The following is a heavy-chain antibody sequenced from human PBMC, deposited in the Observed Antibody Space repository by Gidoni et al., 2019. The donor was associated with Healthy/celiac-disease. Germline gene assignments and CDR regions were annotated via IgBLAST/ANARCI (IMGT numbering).Heavy chain of an antibody. CDR1: GGSISSGGYS. CDR3: ARSPIYYDILTGYYPQGVYYGMDV. J-gene: IGHJ6*02. V-gene: IGHV4-30-2*01. Sequence: QLQLQESGSGLVKPSQTLSLTCAVSGGSISSGGYSWCWIRHPPGKGLEWIGYIYHSGSTYYNPSLKSRVTISVDRSKNQFSLKLSSVTAADTAVYYCARSPIYYDILTGYYPQGVYYGMDVWGQGTTVTVSS. D-gene: IGHD3-9*01. CDR2: IYHSGST.